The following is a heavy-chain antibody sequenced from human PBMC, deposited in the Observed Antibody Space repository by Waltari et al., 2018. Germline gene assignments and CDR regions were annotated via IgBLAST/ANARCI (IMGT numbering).Heavy chain of an antibody. V-gene: IGHV3-66*01. J-gene: IGHJ6*02. CDR2: IYSGATE. Sequence: EVQLVESGGGLVQPGGSLRLSCAASGFTVSSTYMRWVRQAPGKGLECISIIYSGATEYYPETVKGRFTISRDTSTNTLYLQMNSLRVEDTGVYYCARVDAAAGYFYYGMDVWGQGTTVTVSS. D-gene: IGHD6-13*01. CDR1: GFTVSSTY. CDR3: ARVDAAAGYFYYGMDV.